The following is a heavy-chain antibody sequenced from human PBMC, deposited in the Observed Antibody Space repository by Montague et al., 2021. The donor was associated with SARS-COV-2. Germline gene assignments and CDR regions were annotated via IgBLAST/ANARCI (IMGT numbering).Heavy chain of an antibody. CDR2: IYWDDDK. Sequence: PALVKPTQTLTLTCTFSGFSLSTSGVGVGWSRQPPGKAMEWLALIYWDDDKRYSPSLKSRLTITKDTSKNQVVLTMTNMDPVDTATYYCARRITIYAFDIWGQGTMVTVSS. V-gene: IGHV2-5*02. CDR1: GFSLSTSGVG. CDR3: ARRITIYAFDI. D-gene: IGHD3-3*01. J-gene: IGHJ3*02.